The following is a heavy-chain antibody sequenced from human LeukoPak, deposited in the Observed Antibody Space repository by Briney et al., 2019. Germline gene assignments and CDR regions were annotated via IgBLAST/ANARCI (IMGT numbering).Heavy chain of an antibody. CDR2: INAYNGNT. CDR3: ARRQGTTLSFDY. CDR1: GYTLNTYG. D-gene: IGHD1-1*01. J-gene: IGHJ4*02. V-gene: IGHV1-18*01. Sequence: ASVKVSCKASGYTLNTYGFSWVRQAPGQGLEWMGWINAYNGNTNYAQKLQGRVTMTTETSTSTAYIVLRSLRSDDTAVYYCARRQGTTLSFDYWGQGTLVTVSS.